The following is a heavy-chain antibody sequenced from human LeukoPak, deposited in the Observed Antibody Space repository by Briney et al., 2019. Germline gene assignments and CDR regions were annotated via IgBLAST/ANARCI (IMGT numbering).Heavy chain of an antibody. CDR3: ARDHVVPAAMKNYYYGMDV. D-gene: IGHD2-2*01. CDR1: GYTFTSYA. CDR2: INAGNGNT. J-gene: IGHJ6*02. V-gene: IGHV1-3*01. Sequence: ASVKVSCKASGYTFTSYAMHWVRQAPGQRLEWMGWINAGNGNTKYSQKFQDRVTITRDTSASTAYMGLSSLRSEDTAVYYCARDHVVPAAMKNYYYGMDVWGQGTTVTVSS.